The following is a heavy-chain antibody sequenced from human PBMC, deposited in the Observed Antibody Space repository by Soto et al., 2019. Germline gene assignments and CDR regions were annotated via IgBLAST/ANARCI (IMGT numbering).Heavy chain of an antibody. D-gene: IGHD3-16*02. V-gene: IGHV3-23*01. CDR2: ISGSGGST. Sequence: GGSLRLSCAASGFTFSSYAMSWVRQAPGKGLEWVSAISGSGGSTYYADSVKGRFTISRDNSKNTLYLQMNSLRAEDTAVYYCAKAGELSLYVNYYYYYYMDVWGKGTTVTVSS. CDR1: GFTFSSYA. CDR3: AKAGELSLYVNYYYYYYMDV. J-gene: IGHJ6*03.